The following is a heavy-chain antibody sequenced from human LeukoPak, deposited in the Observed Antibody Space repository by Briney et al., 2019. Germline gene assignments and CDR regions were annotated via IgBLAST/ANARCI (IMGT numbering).Heavy chain of an antibody. J-gene: IGHJ4*02. CDR1: GGSFSGYY. V-gene: IGHV4-34*01. Sequence: SETLSLTCAVYGGSFSGYYWSWIRQPPGKGLEWIGEINHSGSTNYNPSLKSRVTISVDTSKNQFSLKLSSVTAADTAVYYCARLGSSSWYRYFDYWGQGTLVTVSS. D-gene: IGHD6-13*01. CDR3: ARLGSSSWYRYFDY. CDR2: INHSGST.